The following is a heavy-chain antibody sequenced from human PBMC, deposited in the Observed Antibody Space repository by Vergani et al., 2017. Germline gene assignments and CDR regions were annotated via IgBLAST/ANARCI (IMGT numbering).Heavy chain of an antibody. D-gene: IGHD3-22*01. CDR3: TRSYYDDTRYNAFDI. V-gene: IGHV1-69*06. CDR2: IIPIFGTT. J-gene: IGHJ3*02. CDR1: GGTFSSYA. Sequence: QVQLVQSGAEVKKPGSSVKVSCKASGGTFSSYAISWVRQAPGQGLEWMGGIIPIFGTTNYAQKFQGRGTITADKSTSTAYMELSSLRSEDTAVYYCTRSYYDDTRYNAFDIWGQGTMVTVSS.